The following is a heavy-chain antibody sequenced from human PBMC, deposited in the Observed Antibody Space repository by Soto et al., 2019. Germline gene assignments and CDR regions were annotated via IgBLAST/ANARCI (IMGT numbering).Heavy chain of an antibody. J-gene: IGHJ4*02. CDR1: GFTFSSYA. CDR3: SGLVVAEYYFEY. V-gene: IGHV3-23*01. Sequence: LRLSFAASGFTFSSYAMGWVRQAPGKGLEWVSAISGSGGSTYYADSVKGRFTISRDNSKNTLYLQMNSLRAEDTAVYYCSGLVVAEYYFEYWGQGTLVSVSS. D-gene: IGHD2-15*01. CDR2: ISGSGGST.